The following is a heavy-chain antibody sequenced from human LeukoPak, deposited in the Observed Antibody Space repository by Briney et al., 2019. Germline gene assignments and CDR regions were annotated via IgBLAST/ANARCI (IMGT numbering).Heavy chain of an antibody. D-gene: IGHD3-22*01. Sequence: ASVKVSCKASGYTLTSYGISWVRQAPGQGLEWMGWISAYNGNTKYTQKLQGRVTMTTDTATSTAYMELRSLRSDDTAVYYCARFEAYYYETSGNYSRWFDPWGQGTLVTVSS. J-gene: IGHJ5*02. V-gene: IGHV1-18*01. CDR1: GYTLTSYG. CDR3: ARFEAYYYETSGNYSRWFDP. CDR2: ISAYNGNT.